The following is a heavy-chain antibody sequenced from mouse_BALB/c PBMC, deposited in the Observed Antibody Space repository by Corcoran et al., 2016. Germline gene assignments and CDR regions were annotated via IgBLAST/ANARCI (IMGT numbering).Heavy chain of an antibody. Sequence: DVQLQESGPGLVKPSQSLSLTCSVTGYSITSGYYWNWIRQFPGNKLEWMGYISYDGSNNYNPSLKNRISITRDTSKNQFFRKLNSVTTEDTATYYCAREGGYYFFDYWGQGTTLTVSS. J-gene: IGHJ2*01. CDR1: GYSITSGYY. D-gene: IGHD2-3*01. V-gene: IGHV3-6*02. CDR2: ISYDGSN. CDR3: AREGGYYFFDY.